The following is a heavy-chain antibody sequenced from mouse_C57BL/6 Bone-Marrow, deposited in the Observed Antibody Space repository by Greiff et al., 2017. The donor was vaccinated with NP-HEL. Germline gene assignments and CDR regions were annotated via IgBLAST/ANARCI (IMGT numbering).Heavy chain of an antibody. D-gene: IGHD1-1*01. CDR1: GYTFTSYW. CDR2: INPSSGYT. Sequence: VQLQQSGAELAKPGASVKLSCKASGYTFTSYWMHWVKQRPGQGLEWIGYINPSSGYTKYNQKFKDKDTLTADKSSSTAYMQLSSLTYEDSAVYYCASALLRGRDYWGQGTTLTVSS. CDR3: ASALLRGRDY. J-gene: IGHJ2*01. V-gene: IGHV1-7*01.